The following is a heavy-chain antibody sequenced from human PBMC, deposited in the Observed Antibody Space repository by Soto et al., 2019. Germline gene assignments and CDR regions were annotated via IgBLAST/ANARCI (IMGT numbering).Heavy chain of an antibody. CDR3: AVVPAAIGYFRFFDP. D-gene: IGHD2-2*02. Sequence: SETLSLTCTVSGGSISSGDYYWSWIRQPPGKGLEWIGYIYYSGSTYYNPSLKSRVTISVDTSKNQFSLKLSSVTAADTAVYYCAVVPAAIGYFRFFDPWGRGTLGTVSS. J-gene: IGHJ5*02. V-gene: IGHV4-30-4*01. CDR2: IYYSGST. CDR1: GGSISSGDYY.